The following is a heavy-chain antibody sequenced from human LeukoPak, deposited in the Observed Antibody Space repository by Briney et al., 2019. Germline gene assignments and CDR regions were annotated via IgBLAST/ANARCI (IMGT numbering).Heavy chain of an antibody. CDR2: IRYDAINK. CDR1: GFTFSTYG. D-gene: IGHD1-26*01. CDR3: AKDGDTVSGTYYFDMDV. V-gene: IGHV3-30*02. Sequence: GGSLRLSCAASGFTFSTYGMHWVRQAPGKGLEWVAFIRYDAINKYYADSVKGRFTTSRDNSRNTMYLQMNSMRDEDKALYYCAKDGDTVSGTYYFDMDVWGKGTTVTISS. J-gene: IGHJ6*03.